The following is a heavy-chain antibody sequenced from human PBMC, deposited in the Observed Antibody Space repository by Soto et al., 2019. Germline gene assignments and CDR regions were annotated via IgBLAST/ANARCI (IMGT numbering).Heavy chain of an antibody. CDR1: GFTFSSSA. D-gene: IGHD6-13*01. CDR3: ARVGRGSSWLDYYYGMDV. CDR2: ISGSGGST. Sequence: GGSLRLSCAASGFTFSSSAMSWVRQAPGKGQEWVSAISGSGGSTYYADSVKGRFTISRDNAKNTLYLQMNSLRAEDTAVYYYARVGRGSSWLDYYYGMDVWGQGTTVTVSS. V-gene: IGHV3-23*01. J-gene: IGHJ6*02.